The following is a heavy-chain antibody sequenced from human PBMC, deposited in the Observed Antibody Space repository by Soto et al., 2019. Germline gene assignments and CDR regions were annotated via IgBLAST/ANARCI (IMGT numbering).Heavy chain of an antibody. J-gene: IGHJ4*02. Sequence: ASVKVSCKASGGTFSSYTISWVRQAPGQGLEWMGRIIPILGIANYAQKFQGRVTITADKSTSTAYMELSSLRSEDTAVYYCARESSGWYIDYWGQGTLVTVSS. CDR3: ARESSGWYIDY. V-gene: IGHV1-69*04. CDR2: IIPILGIA. D-gene: IGHD6-19*01. CDR1: GGTFSSYT.